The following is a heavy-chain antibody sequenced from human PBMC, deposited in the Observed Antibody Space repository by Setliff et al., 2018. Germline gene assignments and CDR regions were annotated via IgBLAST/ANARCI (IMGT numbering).Heavy chain of an antibody. J-gene: IGHJ6*03. Sequence: PGGSLRLSCAASGFSFNNFEMNWVRQAPGRGLEWVSYISSSSSTIYYADSVKGRFTISRDSAKNSLYLQMNSLRAEDTAVYYCARSYQGVDDFWSGYFQTDYYYYMDVWGKGTTVTVSS. CDR1: GFSFNNFE. CDR3: ARSYQGVDDFWSGYFQTDYYYYMDV. CDR2: ISSSSSTI. V-gene: IGHV3-48*01. D-gene: IGHD3-3*01.